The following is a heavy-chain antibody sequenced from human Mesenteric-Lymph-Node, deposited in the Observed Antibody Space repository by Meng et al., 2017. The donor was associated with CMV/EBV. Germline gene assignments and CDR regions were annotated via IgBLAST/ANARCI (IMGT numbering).Heavy chain of an antibody. Sequence: YTFNTYGISWVRQAPGLGLEWMGWIGAYNGKTSFAQKFQDRVTMTTDTSTSTAYMELRSLSPDDTALYYCARDEGITTVRGVITIDYWGQGTLVTVSS. CDR2: IGAYNGKT. CDR3: ARDEGITTVRGVITIDY. D-gene: IGHD3-10*01. V-gene: IGHV1-18*01. CDR1: YTFNTYG. J-gene: IGHJ4*02.